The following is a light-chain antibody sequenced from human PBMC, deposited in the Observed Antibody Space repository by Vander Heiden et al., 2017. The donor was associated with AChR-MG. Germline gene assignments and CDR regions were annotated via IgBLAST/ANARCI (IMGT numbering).Light chain of an antibody. CDR2: DDN. Sequence: SYELTQPPSESVSPGQTAKITCSGDAFPAHHVYWYQQQSGPAPVLVIYDDNKRPSGNPERFSGSSSGTMATLTISGDQVDDEADYYCYSTDSSGYHGVVGGGTTLTVL. CDR1: AFPAHH. CDR3: YSTDSSGYHGV. J-gene: IGLJ2*01. V-gene: IGLV3-10*01.